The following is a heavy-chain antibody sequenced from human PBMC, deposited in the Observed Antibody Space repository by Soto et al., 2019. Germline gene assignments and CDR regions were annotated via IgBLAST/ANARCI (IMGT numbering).Heavy chain of an antibody. CDR1: GFTVSANY. Sequence: GGSLRLSCAASGFTVSANYMTWVRQAPGKGLEWVSIISSGGRTDYADSVKGRFTISRDNSKNTLYLQMNSLRAEDTAMYYCARARDGDNFLYEPTWGHGTMVTVSS. V-gene: IGHV3-53*01. CDR2: ISSGGRT. J-gene: IGHJ4*01. D-gene: IGHD5-12*01. CDR3: ARARDGDNFLYEPT.